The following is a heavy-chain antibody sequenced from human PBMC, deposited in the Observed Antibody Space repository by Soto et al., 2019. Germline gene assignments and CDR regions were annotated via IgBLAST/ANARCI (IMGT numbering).Heavy chain of an antibody. D-gene: IGHD6-6*01. Sequence: EVQLVESGGGLVQPGGSLRLSCAASGFTFSSYSMNWVRQAPGKGLEWVSYISSSSSTIYYADSVKGRFTISRDNAKTSLFLQMNSRRDEDTAVYYCARDMSAKKGGGSSSFLDYWCQGTLVTVS. CDR2: ISSSSSTI. CDR3: ARDMSAKKGGGSSSFLDY. CDR1: GFTFSSYS. V-gene: IGHV3-48*02. J-gene: IGHJ4*02.